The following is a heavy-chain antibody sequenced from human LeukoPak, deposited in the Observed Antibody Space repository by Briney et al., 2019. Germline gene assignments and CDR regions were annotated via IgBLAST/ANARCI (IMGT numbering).Heavy chain of an antibody. CDR1: GFSLSSYG. J-gene: IGHJ4*02. CDR3: TRHMDCSGDSCYSPSHLDY. V-gene: IGHV3-30*03. Sequence: GRSLRLSCAASGFSLSSYGMHWVRQAPGKGLEWVAVISYDGSNKYYADSVKGRFTISRDNSKNTLYLQMNSLRAEDTAVYYCTRHMDCSGDSCYSPSHLDYWGQGTLVTVSS. D-gene: IGHD2-15*01. CDR2: ISYDGSNK.